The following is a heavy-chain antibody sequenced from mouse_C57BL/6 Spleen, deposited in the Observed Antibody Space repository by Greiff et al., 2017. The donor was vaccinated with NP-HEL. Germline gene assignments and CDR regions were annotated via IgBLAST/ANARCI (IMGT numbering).Heavy chain of an antibody. V-gene: IGHV1-39*01. D-gene: IGHD1-1*01. CDR1: GYSFTDYN. CDR2: INPNYGTT. CDR3: ARGHYYGSSYPWYFDV. Sequence: EVQLQQSGPELVKPGASVKISCKASGYSFTDYNMNWVKQSNGKSLEWIGVINPNYGTTSYNQKFKGKATLTVDQSSSTAYMQLNSLTSEDSAVYYCARGHYYGSSYPWYFDVWGTGTTVTVSS. J-gene: IGHJ1*03.